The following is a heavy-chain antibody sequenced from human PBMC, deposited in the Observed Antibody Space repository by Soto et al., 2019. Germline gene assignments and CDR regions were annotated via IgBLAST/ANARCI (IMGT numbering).Heavy chain of an antibody. CDR2: IWYDGSNK. V-gene: IGHV3-33*01. Sequence: HPGGSLRLSCAASGFTFSSYGMHGVRQAPGKGLEWVGVIWYDGSNKYYADSVKGRFTISRDNSKNTLYLQMNSLRAEDTAVYYCARDYYDYVWGSYPTDYWGQGT. CDR3: ARDYYDYVWGSYPTDY. CDR1: GFTFSSYG. J-gene: IGHJ4*02. D-gene: IGHD3-16*01.